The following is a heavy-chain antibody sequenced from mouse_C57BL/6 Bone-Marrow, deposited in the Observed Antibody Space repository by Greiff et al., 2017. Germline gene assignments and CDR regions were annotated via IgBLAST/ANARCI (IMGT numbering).Heavy chain of an antibody. D-gene: IGHD2-1*01. Sequence: EVKLQESGPGLVKPSQSLSLTCSVTGYSITSGYYWNWIRQFPGNKLEWMGYISYDGSNNYNPSLKNRISITRDTSKNQFFLKLNSVTTEDTATYYCARAPYGNYPFAYWGQGTLVTVSA. CDR1: GYSITSGYY. J-gene: IGHJ3*01. CDR2: ISYDGSN. V-gene: IGHV3-6*01. CDR3: ARAPYGNYPFAY.